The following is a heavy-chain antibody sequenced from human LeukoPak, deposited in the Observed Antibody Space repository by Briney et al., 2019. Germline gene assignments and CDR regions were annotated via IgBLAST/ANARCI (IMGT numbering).Heavy chain of an antibody. D-gene: IGHD4-11*01. CDR1: GFTFSDYS. CDR3: AATTVTGSLDY. V-gene: IGHV4-38-2*02. J-gene: IGHJ4*02. Sequence: PGGSLRLSCTASGFTFSDYSMNWVRQAPGKGLEWIGSIYHSGSTYYNPSLKSRVTISVDTSKNQFSLKLSSVTAADTAVYYCAATTVTGSLDYWGQGTLVTVSS. CDR2: IYHSGST.